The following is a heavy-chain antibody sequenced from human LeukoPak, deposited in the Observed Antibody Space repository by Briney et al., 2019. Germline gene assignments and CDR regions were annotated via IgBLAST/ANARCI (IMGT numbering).Heavy chain of an antibody. J-gene: IGHJ5*02. V-gene: IGHV3-23*01. CDR2: ISGIGTTT. CDR3: TKKRTTSVTDWFDP. CDR1: GFTFSSYA. Sequence: GGSLRLSCTASGFTFSSYAMTWVRQAPGKGLECVSVISGIGTTTYYADSVKGRFTVSRDNSKNTLFLQMNSLRVEDTATYYCTKKRTTSVTDWFDPWGQGTLVTVSS. D-gene: IGHD4-17*01.